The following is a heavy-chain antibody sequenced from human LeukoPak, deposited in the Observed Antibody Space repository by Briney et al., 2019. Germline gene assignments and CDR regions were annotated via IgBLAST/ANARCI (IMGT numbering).Heavy chain of an antibody. V-gene: IGHV3-49*04. CDR3: TRVFGANEVGY. CDR2: IRSKAYGGTT. CDR1: GFTFGDYA. D-gene: IGHD4/OR15-4a*01. Sequence: PGGSLRLSCTASGFTFGDYAMSWVRQAPGKGLEWVGFIRSKAYGGTTEYAASVKGRSTISRDDSKSIAYLQMNSLKTEDTAVYYCTRVFGANEVGYWGQGTLVTVSS. J-gene: IGHJ4*02.